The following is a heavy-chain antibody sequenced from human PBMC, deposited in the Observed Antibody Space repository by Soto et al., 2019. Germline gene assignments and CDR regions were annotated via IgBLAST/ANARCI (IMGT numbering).Heavy chain of an antibody. CDR3: ARSPVLYKSSCNGGRCYSAFDM. D-gene: IGHD2-15*01. CDR1: GYTFASYA. J-gene: IGHJ3*02. V-gene: IGHV1-3*01. Sequence: ASVRVSCKASGYTFASYAMHWVRQAPGQRLEWMGWINAGNGNTKYSQKFQGRVTITRDTSASTAYMELSSLRSEDTAIYYCARSPVLYKSSCNGGRCYSAFDMWGQGTMVTVS. CDR2: INAGNGNT.